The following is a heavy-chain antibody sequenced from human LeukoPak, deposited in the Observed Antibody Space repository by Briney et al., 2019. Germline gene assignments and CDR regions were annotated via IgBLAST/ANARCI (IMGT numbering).Heavy chain of an antibody. CDR3: ATGHSYGYDY. V-gene: IGHV3-74*01. CDR1: GFTFGSYG. J-gene: IGHJ4*02. D-gene: IGHD5-18*01. CDR2: VKGDGRTT. Sequence: GGSLRLSCAASGFTFGSYGMHWVRQAPGKGLVWVALVKGDGRTTIYADSVKGRFTISRDNAKNTLYLQMNSLRADDSGVYYCATGHSYGYDYWGQGVLVTVSS.